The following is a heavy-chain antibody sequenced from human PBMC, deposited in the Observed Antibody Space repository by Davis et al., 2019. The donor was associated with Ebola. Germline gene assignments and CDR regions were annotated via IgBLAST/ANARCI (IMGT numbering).Heavy chain of an antibody. D-gene: IGHD2-2*02. CDR1: GGSFSGYY. V-gene: IGHV4-34*01. Sequence: SETLSLTFAVYGGSFSGYYWSWIRQPPGKGLEWIGYIYYSGSTYYNPSLKSRVTISVDTSKNQFSLKLSSVTAADTAVYYCARAPGYQLLYRYFQHWGQGTLVIVSS. J-gene: IGHJ1*01. CDR3: ARAPGYQLLYRYFQH. CDR2: IYYSGST.